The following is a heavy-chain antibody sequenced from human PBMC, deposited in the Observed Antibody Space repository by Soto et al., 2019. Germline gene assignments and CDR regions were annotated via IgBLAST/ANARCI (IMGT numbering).Heavy chain of an antibody. CDR1: GGSISSSNW. J-gene: IGHJ4*02. D-gene: IGHD5-18*01. CDR2: MYHSGST. V-gene: IGHV4-4*02. CDR3: ARAGGYSYVAY. Sequence: QVQLQESGPGLVKPSGTLSLTCVVSGGSISSSNWWSWVRQPPGKGLEWIGEMYHSGSTNYNPSHQSRVTISVDKSKTQLPLKLRSVTAADTAEYYCARAGGYSYVAYWGQGTLFTVSS.